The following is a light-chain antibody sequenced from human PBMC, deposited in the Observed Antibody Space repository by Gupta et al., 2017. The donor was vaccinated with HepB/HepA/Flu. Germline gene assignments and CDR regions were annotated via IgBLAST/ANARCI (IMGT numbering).Light chain of an antibody. Sequence: DIVMTQSPDSLALYLGESATITCRSSQTLLNGSTNKNHLAWYQQKGGQPPKLLIYWASTRESGVPDRFSGSGSATDFTLTISSLQAEDVALYYCHQDSTGPITFGPGTLMKIK. CDR3: HQDSTGPIT. CDR2: WAS. J-gene: IGKJ5*01. V-gene: IGKV4-1*01. CDR1: QTLLNGSTNKNH.